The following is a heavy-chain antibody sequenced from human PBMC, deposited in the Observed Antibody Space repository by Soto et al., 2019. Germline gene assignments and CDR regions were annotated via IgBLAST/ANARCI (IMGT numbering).Heavy chain of an antibody. CDR1: GGSFSSGGYY. CDR2: IYYSGST. J-gene: IGHJ4*02. CDR3: ARATSFSGHHGY. V-gene: IGHV4-31*03. D-gene: IGHD2-8*02. Sequence: QLQLQESGPGLVKPSQTLSLACTVSGGSFSSGGYYWSWICQLPGKGLEWIGYIYYSGSTYYKPSLKSRLTISLDTSKNQCSLKLSSVTAADTAVYYCARATSFSGHHGYWGQGTLVTVSS.